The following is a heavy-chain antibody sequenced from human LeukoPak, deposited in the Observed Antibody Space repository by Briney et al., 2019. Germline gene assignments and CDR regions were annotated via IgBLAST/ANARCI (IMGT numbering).Heavy chain of an antibody. Sequence: ASVKVSCKASGYTFTGYYMHWVRQAPGQGLEWMGRINPDNGATNYAQKFQGRVSMTRDTSISTAYMEVSRLKSDDTAVYYCATYSGNYQSAYWGQGALVTVSS. CDR3: ATYSGNYQSAY. CDR2: INPDNGAT. J-gene: IGHJ4*02. CDR1: GYTFTGYY. D-gene: IGHD1-26*01. V-gene: IGHV1-2*06.